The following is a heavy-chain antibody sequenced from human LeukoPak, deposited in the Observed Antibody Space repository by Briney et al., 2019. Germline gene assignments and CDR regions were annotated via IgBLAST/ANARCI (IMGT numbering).Heavy chain of an antibody. J-gene: IGHJ4*02. Sequence: GGSLRPSCAASGFTFSSYVMHWVRQAPGKGLEWVAVISYDGSNKYYADSVKGRFTISRDNSKNTLCLQMNSLRPEDTAVYYCASIRDSYGYYWGQGTLVTVSS. CDR2: ISYDGSNK. V-gene: IGHV3-30-3*01. CDR3: ASIRDSYGYY. CDR1: GFTFSSYV. D-gene: IGHD5-18*01.